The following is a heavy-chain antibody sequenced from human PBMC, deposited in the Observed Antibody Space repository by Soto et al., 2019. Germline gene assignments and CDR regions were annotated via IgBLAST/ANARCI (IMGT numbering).Heavy chain of an antibody. CDR2: IYYSGST. CDR1: GGSISSGGYY. CDR3: ARVGVAAAGTGFPKWTPTRHSSYYFDY. V-gene: IGHV4-31*03. Sequence: SETLSLTCTVSGGSISSGGYYWSWIRQHPGKGLEWIGYIYYSGSTYYNPSLKSRVTISVGTSKNQFSLKLSSVTAADTAVYYCARVGVAAAGTGFPKWTPTRHSSYYFDYWGQGTLVTVSS. D-gene: IGHD6-13*01. J-gene: IGHJ4*02.